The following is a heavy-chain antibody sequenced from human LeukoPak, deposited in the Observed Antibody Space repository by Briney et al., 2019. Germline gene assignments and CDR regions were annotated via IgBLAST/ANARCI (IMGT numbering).Heavy chain of an antibody. Sequence: SVKVSCRASGGTFSSYAISWVRQAPGQGLEWMGGIIPIFGTANYAQKFQGRVTITADESTSTAYMELSSLRSEDTAVYYCAREGADGYSYGSLRYWGQGTLVTVSS. CDR1: GGTFSSYA. CDR2: IIPIFGTA. D-gene: IGHD5-18*01. CDR3: AREGADGYSYGSLRY. J-gene: IGHJ4*02. V-gene: IGHV1-69*13.